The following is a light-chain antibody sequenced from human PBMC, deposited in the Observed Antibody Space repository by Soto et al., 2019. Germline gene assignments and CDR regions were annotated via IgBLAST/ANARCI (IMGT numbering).Light chain of an antibody. CDR1: QVITND. CDR3: LQHNTYDWT. J-gene: IGKJ1*01. V-gene: IGKV1-17*01. Sequence: DIQMTQSPSSLSASIGDRLTITCRSSQVITNDLGRYQHKPGKAPKRLIYAASTSQSGVASRFNGSGSGTVFTLRSSSLQPLDFATYYCLQHNTYDWTVGQGTKVEIK. CDR2: AAS.